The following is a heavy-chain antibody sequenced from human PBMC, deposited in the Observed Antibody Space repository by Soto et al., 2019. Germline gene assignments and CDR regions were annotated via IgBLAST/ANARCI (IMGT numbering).Heavy chain of an antibody. CDR3: ARSSLSGWYFDY. Sequence: ASVKVSCKASGYTFTGYGISWVRQAPGQGLEWMGWISAYNGNTNYAQKLQGRVTMTTDTSTSTAYMELRSLRSDDTAVYYCARSSLSGWYFDYWGQGTLVTVSS. CDR1: GYTFTGYG. CDR2: ISAYNGNT. V-gene: IGHV1-18*01. J-gene: IGHJ4*02. D-gene: IGHD6-19*01.